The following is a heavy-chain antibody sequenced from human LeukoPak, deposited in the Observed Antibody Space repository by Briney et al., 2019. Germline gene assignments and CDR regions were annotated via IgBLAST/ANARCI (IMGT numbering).Heavy chain of an antibody. CDR1: GGSISSYY. V-gene: IGHV4-4*07. CDR2: IYTSGST. D-gene: IGHD2-15*01. CDR3: ARGGRGGGSHNHFDY. Sequence: PSETLSLTCTVSGGSISSYYWSWIRQPAGKGLEWIGRIYTSGSTNYNPSLKSRVTMSVDTSKNQFSLKLSSVTAADTAVYYCARGGRGGGSHNHFDYWGQGTLVTVSS. J-gene: IGHJ4*02.